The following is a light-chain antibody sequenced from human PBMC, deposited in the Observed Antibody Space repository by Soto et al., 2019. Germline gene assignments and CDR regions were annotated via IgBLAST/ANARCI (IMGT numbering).Light chain of an antibody. CDR3: QQYNNWPQIT. Sequence: EVVITQSPATLSVSPWERATLSCRASQSVSYNLAWYQQKPGQAPRLLIYGASTRATGVPARFSGSGSETEFTLAISSLQSEDFAVYYCQQYNNWPQITFGGGTKV. CDR1: QSVSYN. CDR2: GAS. J-gene: IGKJ4*01. V-gene: IGKV3-15*01.